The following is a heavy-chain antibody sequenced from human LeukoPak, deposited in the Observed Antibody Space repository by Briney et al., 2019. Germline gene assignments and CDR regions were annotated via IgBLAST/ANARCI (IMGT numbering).Heavy chain of an antibody. CDR2: IYHSGST. CDR3: ARAHYGDYVLGWFDP. Sequence: PGGSLRLSCAVSGYSISSGYYWGWIRQPPGKGLEWIGSIYHSGSTYYNPSLKGRVTISVDTSKNQFSLKLSSVTAADTAVYYCARAHYGDYVLGWFDPWGQGTLVTVSS. J-gene: IGHJ5*02. D-gene: IGHD4-17*01. CDR1: GYSISSGYY. V-gene: IGHV4-38-2*01.